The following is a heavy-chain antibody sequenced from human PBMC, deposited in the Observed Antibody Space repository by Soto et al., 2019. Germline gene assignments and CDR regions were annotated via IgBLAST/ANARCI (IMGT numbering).Heavy chain of an antibody. V-gene: IGHV1-3*01. CDR2: INASNGNT. Sequence: GASVKVSCKASGYTFTSYAMHWVRQAPGQRLEWMGWINASNGNTKYSQKFQGRVTITADESTSTAYMELSSLRSEDTAVYYCARPRIVGATDAFDIWGQGTMVTVSS. CDR1: GYTFTSYA. J-gene: IGHJ3*02. CDR3: ARPRIVGATDAFDI. D-gene: IGHD1-26*01.